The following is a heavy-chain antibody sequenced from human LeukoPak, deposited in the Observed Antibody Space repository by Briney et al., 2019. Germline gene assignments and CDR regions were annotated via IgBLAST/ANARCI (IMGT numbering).Heavy chain of an antibody. D-gene: IGHD3-3*01. CDR2: ICYSGST. J-gene: IGHJ4*02. CDR3: ARAPYNFGVVIVPYYFDY. V-gene: IGHV4-59*01. CDR1: GGSISSYY. Sequence: PSETLSLTCTVSGGSISSYYWSWIRQPPGKGLEWIGYICYSGSTNYNPSLKSRVTISVDTSKNQFSLKLSSVTAAVTAVYYCARAPYNFGVVIVPYYFDYWGQGTLVTVSS.